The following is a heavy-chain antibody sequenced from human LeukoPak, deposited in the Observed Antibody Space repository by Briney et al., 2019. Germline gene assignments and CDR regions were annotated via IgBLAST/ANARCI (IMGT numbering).Heavy chain of an antibody. CDR2: IYYSGST. Sequence: SETLSLTCTVSGGSISSYYWSWIRQPPGKGLEWIGYIYYSGSTNYNPSLKSRVTISVDTSKNQFSLKLSSVTAADTAVYYCARWLATLDAFDIWGQGTMVTVSS. D-gene: IGHD5-12*01. J-gene: IGHJ3*02. V-gene: IGHV4-59*01. CDR3: ARWLATLDAFDI. CDR1: GGSISSYY.